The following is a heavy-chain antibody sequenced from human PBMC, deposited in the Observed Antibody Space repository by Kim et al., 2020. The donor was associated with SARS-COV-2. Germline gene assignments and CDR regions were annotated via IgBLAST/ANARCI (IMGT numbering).Heavy chain of an antibody. V-gene: IGHV3-23*01. J-gene: IGHJ6*02. Sequence: GGSVRLSCAASGFTFSSYAMSWVRQAPGKGLEWVSAISGSGGSTYYADSVKGRFTISRDNSKNTLYLQMNSLRAEDTAVYYCAKVLSTNYRFYYYYGMDVWGQGTTVTVSS. D-gene: IGHD4-4*01. CDR3: AKVLSTNYRFYYYYGMDV. CDR2: ISGSGGST. CDR1: GFTFSSYA.